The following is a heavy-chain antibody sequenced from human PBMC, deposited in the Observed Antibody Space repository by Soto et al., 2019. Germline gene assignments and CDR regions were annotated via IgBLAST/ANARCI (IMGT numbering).Heavy chain of an antibody. Sequence: SETLSLTCAVSGGSISSGAYSWSWIRQPPGKGLEWVGYIYHSGSTYYNPSLKSRVTISVDRSKNQFSLKLSSVTAADTAVYYRARARGYGGNSYYFDYWGQGNLVTVPS. V-gene: IGHV4-30-2*01. CDR1: GGSISSGAYS. J-gene: IGHJ4*02. CDR3: ARARGYGGNSYYFDY. D-gene: IGHD4-17*01. CDR2: IYHSGST.